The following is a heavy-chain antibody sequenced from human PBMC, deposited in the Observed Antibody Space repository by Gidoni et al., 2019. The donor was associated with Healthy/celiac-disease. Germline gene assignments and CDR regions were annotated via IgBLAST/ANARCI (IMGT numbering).Heavy chain of an antibody. D-gene: IGHD3-10*01. CDR3: ARDGSRGWFAYFDY. CDR1: GFTFSSYA. J-gene: IGHJ4*02. V-gene: IGHV3-30-3*01. Sequence: VQLVESGGGVVQPGRSLRLSCAASGFTFSSYAMHWVRQAPGKGLGWVAVISYDGSNKYYADSVKGRFTISRDNSKNTLYLQMNSLRAEDTAVYYCARDGSRGWFAYFDYWGQGTLVTVSS. CDR2: ISYDGSNK.